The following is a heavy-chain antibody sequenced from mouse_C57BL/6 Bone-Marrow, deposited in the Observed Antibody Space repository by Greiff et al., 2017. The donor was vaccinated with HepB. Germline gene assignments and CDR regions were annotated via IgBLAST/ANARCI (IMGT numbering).Heavy chain of an antibody. CDR1: GYTFTSYW. J-gene: IGHJ3*01. CDR3: ARDGDYYYGSSFAWFAY. V-gene: IGHV1-64*01. CDR2: IHPNSGST. Sequence: VQLQQSGAELVKPGASVKLSCKASGYTFTSYWMHWVKQRPGQGLEWIGMIHPNSGSTNYNEKFKSKATLTVDKSSSTAYMQLSSLTSEDSAVYYCARDGDYYYGSSFAWFAYWGQGTLVTVSA. D-gene: IGHD1-1*01.